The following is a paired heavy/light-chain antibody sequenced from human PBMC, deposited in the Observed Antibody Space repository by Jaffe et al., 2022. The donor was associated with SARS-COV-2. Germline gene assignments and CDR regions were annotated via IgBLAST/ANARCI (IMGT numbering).Light chain of an antibody. CDR3: QQSYSTPIFT. CDR2: GAS. J-gene: IGKJ3*01. Sequence: DIQMTQSPSSLSASVGDRVTITCRASQSISRYLNWYQQKPGKAPNLLIYGASSLQSGVPSRFSGSGSGTDFTLTISSLQPEDFATYYCQQSYSTPIFTFGPGTKVDIK. V-gene: IGKV1-39*01. CDR1: QSISRY.
Heavy chain of an antibody. V-gene: IGHV1-18*01. CDR3: ARVTETSGSGSPPYYYYYMDV. J-gene: IGHJ6*03. Sequence: QVQLEQSGAEVKKPGASVKVSCKASGFTFTSYGISWVRQAPGQGLEWMGWISVYNDNTNYAQRLQGRVTLTADTSTRTAYMELRSLRSDDTAVYYCARVTETSGSGSPPYYYYYMDVWGKGTAVTVSS. CDR1: GFTFTSYG. D-gene: IGHD3-10*01. CDR2: ISVYNDNT.